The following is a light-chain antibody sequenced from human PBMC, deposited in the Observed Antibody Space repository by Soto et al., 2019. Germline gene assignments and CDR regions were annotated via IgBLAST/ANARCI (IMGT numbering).Light chain of an antibody. J-gene: IGKJ1*01. V-gene: IGKV1-5*03. CDR2: KAS. CDR1: QTISSW. CDR3: QHYNSYSEA. Sequence: DIQMTQSPSTLSGSVGDRVTITCRASQTISSWLAWYQQKPGKAHKLLTYKASTLKSGVPSRFSGRGSGTEFTLTISSLQPDDFATYYCQHYNSYSEAFGQGTKVDIK.